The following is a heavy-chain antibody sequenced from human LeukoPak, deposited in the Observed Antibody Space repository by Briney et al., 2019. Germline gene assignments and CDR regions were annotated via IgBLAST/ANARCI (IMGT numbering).Heavy chain of an antibody. CDR3: ARNLAAPTLWDWFDP. J-gene: IGHJ5*02. CDR1: GGSISSGSYY. V-gene: IGHV4-61*02. CDR2: IYTSGST. Sequence: PSQTLSLTCTVSGGSISSGSYYWSWIRQPAGKGLEWIGRIYTSGSTNYNPSLKSRVTISVDTSKNQFSLKLSSVTAADTAVYYCARNLAAPTLWDWFDPWGQGTLVTVSS. D-gene: IGHD2-21*01.